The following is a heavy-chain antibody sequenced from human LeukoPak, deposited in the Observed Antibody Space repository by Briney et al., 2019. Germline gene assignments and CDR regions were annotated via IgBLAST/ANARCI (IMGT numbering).Heavy chain of an antibody. V-gene: IGHV3-66*01. Sequence: GGSLRLSCAASGFTVSSNYMSWVRQAPGKGLEWVAVIYVGGSTYYADSVTGRFTISRDNSKNTLNLQMNSLRAEDTAVYYCARWEISMIVSWGQGTLVTVSS. D-gene: IGHD3-22*01. CDR3: ARWEISMIVS. J-gene: IGHJ4*02. CDR2: IYVGGST. CDR1: GFTVSSNY.